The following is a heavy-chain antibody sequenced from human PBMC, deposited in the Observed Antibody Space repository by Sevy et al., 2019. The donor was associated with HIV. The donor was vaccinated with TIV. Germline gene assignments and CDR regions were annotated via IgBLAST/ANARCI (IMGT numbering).Heavy chain of an antibody. CDR3: ARDLLDTAMVYIPNAFDI. CDR2: ISSDGSDR. D-gene: IGHD5-18*01. J-gene: IGHJ3*02. CDR1: GFSFSKYG. V-gene: IGHV3-30*03. Sequence: GGSLRLSCAASGFSFSKYGMHWVRQAPGKGLEWVAVISSDGSDRDYADSVKGRFTISRDNSKDTVYLQMNSLRADDTAVYYCARDLLDTAMVYIPNAFDIWGQGTMVTVSS.